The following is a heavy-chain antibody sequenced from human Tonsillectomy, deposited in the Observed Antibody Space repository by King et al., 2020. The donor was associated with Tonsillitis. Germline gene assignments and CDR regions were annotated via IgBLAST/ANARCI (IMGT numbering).Heavy chain of an antibody. J-gene: IGHJ4*02. CDR3: AKGPHLPWGRFFDS. V-gene: IGHV3-30*02. D-gene: IGHD3-16*01. CDR1: GFTFSTYG. Sequence: VQLVESGGGVVQPGGSLRLSCAASGFTFSTYGFHWVRQAPGKGLEWVAFIRDDGSHIYYTDSVKGRFTISRDNSENTVYLRMNSLRAEDTAVYYCAKGPHLPWGRFFDSWGQGTLVTVSS. CDR2: IRDDGSHI.